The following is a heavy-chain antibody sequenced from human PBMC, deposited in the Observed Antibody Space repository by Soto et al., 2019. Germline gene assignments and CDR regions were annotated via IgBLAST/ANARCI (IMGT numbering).Heavy chain of an antibody. V-gene: IGHV1-69*08. J-gene: IGHJ4*02. CDR1: GGTFSSYT. CDR2: IIPILGIA. Sequence: QVQLVQSGAEVKKPGSSVKVSCKASGGTFSSYTISWVRQAPGQGLEWMGRIIPILGIANYAQKFQGRVTITADKSTSTAYMELSSLRSEDTAVYYCARETAVAATGYWGQGTLVTVSS. CDR3: ARETAVAATGY. D-gene: IGHD6-19*01.